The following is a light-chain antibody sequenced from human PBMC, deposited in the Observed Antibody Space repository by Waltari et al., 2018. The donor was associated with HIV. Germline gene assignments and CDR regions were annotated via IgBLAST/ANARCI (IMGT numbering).Light chain of an antibody. CDR3: QSYDNRLRGV. Sequence: QSVLTQPPSVSGAPGQRVRISCTGTTFNIGAGHVVHWYQHLPGTAPKLLIFGNNNRPSGVPDRFSGSKSGSYASLAITGLQAEDEADYYCQSYDNRLRGVFGGGTKVTVL. CDR1: TFNIGAGHV. V-gene: IGLV1-40*01. J-gene: IGLJ3*02. CDR2: GNN.